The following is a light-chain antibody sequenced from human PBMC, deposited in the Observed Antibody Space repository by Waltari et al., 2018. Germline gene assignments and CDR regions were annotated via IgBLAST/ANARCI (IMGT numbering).Light chain of an antibody. CDR2: EDY. CDR1: SSNIGNNY. V-gene: IGLV1-51*02. J-gene: IGLJ3*02. CDR3: AAWDSSLSGWA. Sequence: QSVLTQPPSMSAAPGQRVTISCSGSSSNIGNNYVSWYQQLPGTAPKRLLDEDYRRPSGIPDRFSGSKSGTSATLGITGLQTGDEADYYCAAWDSSLSGWAFGGGTKLTVL.